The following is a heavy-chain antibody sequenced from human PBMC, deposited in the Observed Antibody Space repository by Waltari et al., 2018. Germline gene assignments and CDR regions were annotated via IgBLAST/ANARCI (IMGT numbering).Heavy chain of an antibody. D-gene: IGHD6-19*01. CDR1: GGSISSSSYY. J-gene: IGHJ4*02. Sequence: QLQLQESGPGLVKPSETLSLTCTVSGGSISSSSYYWGWIRQPPGKGLEWIGSIYYRGRTYYNPSLKSRVTISVDTSKNQFSLKLSSVTAADTAVYYCARLTVAGTLDYWGQGTLVTVSS. CDR2: IYYRGRT. V-gene: IGHV4-39*01. CDR3: ARLTVAGTLDY.